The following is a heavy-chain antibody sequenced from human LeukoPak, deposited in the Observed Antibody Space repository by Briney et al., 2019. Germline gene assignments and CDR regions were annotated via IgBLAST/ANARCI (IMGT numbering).Heavy chain of an antibody. J-gene: IGHJ4*02. D-gene: IGHD5-12*01. CDR2: ISGGSSSV. CDR1: GFTFSSYS. Sequence: GGSLRLSCAASGFTFSSYSMTWVRQAPGKGLEWVSHISGGSSSVYYADSVKGRFTISRDNAKNSLYLQMNSLRDEDTAVYYCARKYGGYADHWGQGTLVTVSS. V-gene: IGHV3-48*02. CDR3: ARKYGGYADH.